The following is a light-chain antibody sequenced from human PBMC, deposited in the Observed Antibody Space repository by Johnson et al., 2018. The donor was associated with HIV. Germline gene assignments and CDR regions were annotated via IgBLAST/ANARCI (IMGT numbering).Light chain of an antibody. V-gene: IGLV1-51*02. CDR1: RSNTGRNY. CDR3: GVWDNSLSASYV. J-gene: IGLJ1*01. CDR2: ENN. Sequence: SVLTQPPSVSAAPGQKVTIYCSGSRSNTGRNYASWYQQLPGTAPKLLIYENNKRPSGIPDRFSGSKSGTSAILDITGLQTGDEADYYCGVWDNSLSASYVFGTGTKVSVL.